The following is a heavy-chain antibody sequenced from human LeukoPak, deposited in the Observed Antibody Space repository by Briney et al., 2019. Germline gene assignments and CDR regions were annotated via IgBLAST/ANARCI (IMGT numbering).Heavy chain of an antibody. V-gene: IGHV4-59*12. J-gene: IGHJ4*02. Sequence: MASETLSLTCTVSGGSISSYYWSWIRQPPGKGLEWIGYIYYSGSTNYNPSLKSRVTISVDTSKNQFSLKLSSVTAADTAVYYCARGRGVLMVYAITGQSPFDYWGQGTLVTVSS. CDR1: GGSISSYY. CDR3: ARGRGVLMVYAITGQSPFDY. CDR2: IYYSGST. D-gene: IGHD2-8*01.